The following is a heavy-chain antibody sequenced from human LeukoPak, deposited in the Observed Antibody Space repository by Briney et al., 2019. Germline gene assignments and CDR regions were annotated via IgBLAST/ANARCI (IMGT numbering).Heavy chain of an antibody. CDR2: IYYSGST. CDR3: ARDLATVVTPVNWFDP. V-gene: IGHV4-39*07. J-gene: IGHJ5*02. D-gene: IGHD4-23*01. Sequence: SETLSLTCTVSGGSISSSSYYWGWIRQPPGKGLEWIGSIYYSGSTYYNPSLKSRVTISVDTSKNQFSLKLSSVTAADTAVYYCARDLATVVTPVNWFDPWGQGTLVTVSS. CDR1: GGSISSSSYY.